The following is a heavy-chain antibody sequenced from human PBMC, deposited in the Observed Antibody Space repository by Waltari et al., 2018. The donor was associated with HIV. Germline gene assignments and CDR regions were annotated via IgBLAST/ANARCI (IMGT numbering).Heavy chain of an antibody. J-gene: IGHJ4*02. V-gene: IGHV3-11*01. CDR2: IRSMGSAI. CDR3: ARSGWGMRTAARPGYFDY. D-gene: IGHD6-6*01. CDR1: GLTFSDYY. Sequence: QVQLVESGGGLVKPGGSLRLSCGVSGLTFSDYYMSWDRQAPGKGLEGVAYIRSMGSAIYDADAVKGRFTGSRENAENSLYLQMNSLRAEDTALYYFARSGWGMRTAARPGYFDYWGQGTLVTVSS.